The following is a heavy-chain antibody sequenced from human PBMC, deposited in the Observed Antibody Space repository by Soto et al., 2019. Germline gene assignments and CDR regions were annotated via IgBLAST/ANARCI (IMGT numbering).Heavy chain of an antibody. Sequence: QVQLQESGPGLVKPSETLSLTCTVSGGSISSYYWSWIRQPPGKGLEWIGYISYSGSTNYNPSLKSRVTISLDTSKNQFSLQLSSVTAADTAVYYCARERYESRNYYYYTMDVWGQGTTVTVSS. CDR1: GGSISSYY. CDR2: ISYSGST. D-gene: IGHD3-22*01. CDR3: ARERYESRNYYYYTMDV. V-gene: IGHV4-59*01. J-gene: IGHJ6*02.